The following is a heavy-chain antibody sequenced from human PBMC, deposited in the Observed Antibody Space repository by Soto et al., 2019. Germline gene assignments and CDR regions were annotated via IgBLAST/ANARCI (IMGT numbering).Heavy chain of an antibody. Sequence: ASVKVSCKASGYTFTVYYMHWARQAPGQGLEWMGWINPNSGGTNYAQKFQGWVTMTRDTSIGTAYMELRGLTSDDTAEYYCAKGGAIVAAGTRVYLYNAMDVWGQGTTVTVSS. CDR2: INPNSGGT. CDR1: GYTFTVYY. D-gene: IGHD1-26*01. CDR3: AKGGAIVAAGTRVYLYNAMDV. V-gene: IGHV1-2*04. J-gene: IGHJ6*02.